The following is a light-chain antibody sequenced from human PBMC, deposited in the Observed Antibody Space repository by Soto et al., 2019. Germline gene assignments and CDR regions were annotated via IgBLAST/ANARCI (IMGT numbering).Light chain of an antibody. CDR1: QGISSY. CDR2: AAS. Sequence: DIQLTQSPSFLSASVGDRLTITCRASQGISSYLAWYQQKPGKAPKLLIYAASTLQSGVPSRFSGSGSGTEFTLTISSLQPEDFATYYCQQLNSYLPLGTFGQGTKLEIK. J-gene: IGKJ2*02. V-gene: IGKV1-9*01. CDR3: QQLNSYLPLGT.